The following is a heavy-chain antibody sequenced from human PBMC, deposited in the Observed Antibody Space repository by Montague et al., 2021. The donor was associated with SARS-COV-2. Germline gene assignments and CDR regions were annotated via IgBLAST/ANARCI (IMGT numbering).Heavy chain of an antibody. Sequence: SETLSLTCSVSGGSISDYYWNWIRQPPGKGLEWNGYIYYNTGNTXYNPSLQSRVTISLDTSKNKFSLNLRSVTAADTALYFCSRGTGYDYYFDCWGLGTLVTVSS. CDR2: IYYNTGNT. CDR1: GGSISDYY. V-gene: IGHV4-59*12. J-gene: IGHJ4*02. D-gene: IGHD5-12*01. CDR3: SRGTGYDYYFDC.